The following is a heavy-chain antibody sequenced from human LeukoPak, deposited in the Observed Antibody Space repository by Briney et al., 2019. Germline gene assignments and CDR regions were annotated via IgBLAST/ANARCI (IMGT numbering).Heavy chain of an antibody. Sequence: PSETLSLTCTVSGGSISSYYWSWIRQPPGKGLEWIGEINHSGSTNYNPSLKSRVTISVDTSKNQFSLKLSSVTAADTAVYYCARGPSYDFWSGYYPTYFDYWGQGTLVTVSS. V-gene: IGHV4-34*01. D-gene: IGHD3-3*01. J-gene: IGHJ4*02. CDR3: ARGPSYDFWSGYYPTYFDY. CDR1: GGSISSYY. CDR2: INHSGST.